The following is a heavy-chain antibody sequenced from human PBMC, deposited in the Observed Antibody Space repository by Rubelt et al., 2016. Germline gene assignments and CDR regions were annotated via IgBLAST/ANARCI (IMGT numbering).Heavy chain of an antibody. Sequence: VQLVESGGGLVQPGGSLRLSCAASGFTFRTYAMHWVRQAPGKGLEWVAVISHDGNYYQHADSVKGRFTISRDNSKNTLYLQMNSLRAEDTAVYYCARGDTHFDHWGQGTLVTVSS. J-gene: IGHJ4*02. CDR2: ISHDGNYY. V-gene: IGHV3-30*04. CDR3: ARGDTHFDH. CDR1: GFTFRTYA. D-gene: IGHD2-2*02.